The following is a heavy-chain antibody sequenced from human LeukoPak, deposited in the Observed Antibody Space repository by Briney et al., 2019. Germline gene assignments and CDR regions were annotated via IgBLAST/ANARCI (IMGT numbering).Heavy chain of an antibody. CDR3: AREFEAARTLDY. CDR2: INPSGGST. J-gene: IGHJ4*02. V-gene: IGHV1-46*01. CDR1: GYTFTSYY. Sequence: GASVKVSCKASGYTFTSYYMHWVRQAPGQGLEWMGIINPSGGSTSYAQKFQGRVTMTRDTSTSTVYMELSSLRSEDTAVYYCAREFEAARTLDYWGQGTLVTASS. D-gene: IGHD6-6*01.